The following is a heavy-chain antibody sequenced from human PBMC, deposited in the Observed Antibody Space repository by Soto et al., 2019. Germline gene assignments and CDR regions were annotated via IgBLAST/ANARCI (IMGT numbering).Heavy chain of an antibody. CDR1: GFTFSSYA. D-gene: IGHD4-17*01. CDR2: ISSSGGST. J-gene: IGHJ6*03. Sequence: GGSLRLSCAASGFTFSSYAMSWVRQAPGKGLEWVSAISSSGGSTYYADSVKGRFTISRDNSKNTLYLQMNSLRAEDTAVYYCAKDPHTYGDYYYYYYMDVWGKGTTVTVSS. CDR3: AKDPHTYGDYYYYYYMDV. V-gene: IGHV3-23*01.